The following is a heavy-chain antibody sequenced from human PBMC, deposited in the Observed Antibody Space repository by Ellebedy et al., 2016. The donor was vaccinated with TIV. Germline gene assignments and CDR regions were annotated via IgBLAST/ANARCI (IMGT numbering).Heavy chain of an antibody. CDR3: ARDVVGGFGELKGDGFDL. J-gene: IGHJ3*01. V-gene: IGHV1-18*01. D-gene: IGHD3-10*01. CDR1: GYIFTIYG. Sequence: AASVKVSCKASGYIFTIYGFTWVRQAPGQGLEWMGWISAYNGNTHYAQKFQGRITMTTDTSTSTAYMELGSLRSDDTAVYYCARDVVGGFGELKGDGFDLWGQGTMVTVSS. CDR2: ISAYNGNT.